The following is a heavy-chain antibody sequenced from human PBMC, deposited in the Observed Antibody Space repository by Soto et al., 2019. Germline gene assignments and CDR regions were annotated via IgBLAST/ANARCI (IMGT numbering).Heavy chain of an antibody. D-gene: IGHD5-18*01. J-gene: IGHJ4*02. V-gene: IGHV3-43*01. CDR2: ISWDGGST. Sequence: GGSLRLSCAASGFTFDDYTMHWVRQAPGKGLEWVSLISWDGGSTYYADSVKGRFTISRDNSKNSLYLQMNSLRTEDTALYYCAKDGYSYGPLDYWGQGTLVTVSS. CDR1: GFTFDDYT. CDR3: AKDGYSYGPLDY.